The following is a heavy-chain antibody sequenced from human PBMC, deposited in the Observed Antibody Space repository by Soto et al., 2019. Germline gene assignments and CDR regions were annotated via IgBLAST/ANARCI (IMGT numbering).Heavy chain of an antibody. V-gene: IGHV3-33*01. D-gene: IGHD3-3*01. CDR2: IWYDGSNK. J-gene: IGHJ6*02. CDR3: ARHGGLEWLLAYYYGMDV. Sequence: GGSLRLSCAASGFTFSSYGMHWVRQAPGKGLEWVAVIWYDGSNKYYADSVKGRFTISRDNSKNTLYLQMNSLRAEDTAVYYCARHGGLEWLLAYYYGMDVWGQGTTVTVSS. CDR1: GFTFSSYG.